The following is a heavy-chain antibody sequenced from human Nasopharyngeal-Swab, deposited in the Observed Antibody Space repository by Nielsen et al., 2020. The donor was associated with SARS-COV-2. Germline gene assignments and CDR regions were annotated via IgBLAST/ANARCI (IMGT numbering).Heavy chain of an antibody. CDR1: GYTFTSYA. Sequence: ASVKVSCKASGYTFTSYAMNWVLQAPGQGLEWMGWINTNTGNPAYSQGFTGRFVFSLDTSVSTTYLQISSLKAEDTAVFYCARVRDAYYDFWSGYAMDVWGQGTTVTVSS. J-gene: IGHJ6*02. CDR2: INTNTGNP. D-gene: IGHD3-3*01. CDR3: ARVRDAYYDFWSGYAMDV. V-gene: IGHV7-4-1*02.